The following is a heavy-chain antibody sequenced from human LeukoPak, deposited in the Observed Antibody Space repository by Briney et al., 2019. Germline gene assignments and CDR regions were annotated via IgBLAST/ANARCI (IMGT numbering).Heavy chain of an antibody. V-gene: IGHV4-39*01. Sequence: SETLSLTCTVSGGSICSSSYYWGWIRQPPGKGLEWIGSIYYSGSTYYNPSLKSRVTISVDTSKNQFSLKLSSVTAADTAVYYCARHLLATIFGVVRPSTFDYWGQGTLVTVSS. CDR3: ARHLLATIFGVVRPSTFDY. J-gene: IGHJ4*02. CDR1: GGSICSSSYY. D-gene: IGHD3-3*01. CDR2: IYYSGST.